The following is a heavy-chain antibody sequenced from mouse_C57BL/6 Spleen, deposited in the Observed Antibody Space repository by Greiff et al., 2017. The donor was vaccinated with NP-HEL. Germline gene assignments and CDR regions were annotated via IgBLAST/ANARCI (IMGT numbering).Heavy chain of an antibody. V-gene: IGHV1-69*01. Sequence: VKLQQPGAELVMPGASVKLSCKASGYTFTSYWMHWVKQRPGQGLEWIGEIDPSDSYTNYNQKFKGKSTLTVDKSSSTAYMKLSSLTSEDSAVYECEKRSYGYDVGYFDVWGTGTTVTVSS. D-gene: IGHD2-2*01. CDR3: EKRSYGYDVGYFDV. CDR1: GYTFTSYW. J-gene: IGHJ1*03. CDR2: IDPSDSYT.